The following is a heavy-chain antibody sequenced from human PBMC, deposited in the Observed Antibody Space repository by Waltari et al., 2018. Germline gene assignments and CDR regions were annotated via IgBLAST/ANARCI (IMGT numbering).Heavy chain of an antibody. D-gene: IGHD6-19*01. CDR1: GFSVSSTY. Sequence: EVQLVESGGGLIQPGGSLRLSCAASGFSVSSTYMSWVRQAPGKGLEWGSVIYTSGSTDYADSVKGRFTISRDDSKNTLFLQMNNLRAEDTAVYYCARDRKYYSSGWSVIFDYWGQGTLVTVSS. CDR3: ARDRKYYSSGWSVIFDY. J-gene: IGHJ4*02. V-gene: IGHV3-53*01. CDR2: IYTSGST.